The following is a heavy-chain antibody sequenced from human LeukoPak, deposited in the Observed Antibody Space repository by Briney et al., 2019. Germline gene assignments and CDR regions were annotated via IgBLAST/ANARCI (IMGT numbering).Heavy chain of an antibody. CDR2: INPNSGGT. D-gene: IGHD2-21*02. V-gene: IGHV1-2*02. CDR3: ARAYCGGDCYSDYYYYMDV. CDR1: GYTFTGYY. J-gene: IGHJ6*03. Sequence: GASVKVSCKASGYTFTGYYMHWVRQAPGQGLEWMGWINPNSGGTNYAQKFQGRVTMTRDTSISTAYMELSRLRSDDTAVYYCARAYCGGDCYSDYYYYMDVWGKGTTVTVSS.